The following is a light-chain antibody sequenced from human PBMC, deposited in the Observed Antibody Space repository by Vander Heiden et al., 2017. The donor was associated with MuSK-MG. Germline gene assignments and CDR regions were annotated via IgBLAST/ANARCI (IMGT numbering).Light chain of an antibody. CDR3: QAWDSSTGV. CDR2: QES. V-gene: IGLV3-1*01. Sequence: SYELTQPPSVSVSPGQTASITCSGDKLGDKYACWYQQKPGQSPVLVIYQESKRPSGIPERFSGSNSGNTATLTIGGTQAMDEADYYCQAWDSSTGVFGGGTKLTVL. CDR1: KLGDKY. J-gene: IGLJ2*01.